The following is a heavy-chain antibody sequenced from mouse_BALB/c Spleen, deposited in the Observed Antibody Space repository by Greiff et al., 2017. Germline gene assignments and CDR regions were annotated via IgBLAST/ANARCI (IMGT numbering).Heavy chain of an antibody. V-gene: IGHV1S81*02. CDR3: ARLDGYYLYAMDY. Sequence: QVQLQQSGAELVKPGASVKLSCKASGYTFTSYWMHWVKQRPGQGLEWIGEINPSNGRTNYNEKFKSKATLTVDKSSSTAYMQLSSLTSEDSAVYYCARLDGYYLYAMDYWGQGTSVTVSS. CDR1: GYTFTSYW. CDR2: INPSNGRT. J-gene: IGHJ4*01. D-gene: IGHD2-3*01.